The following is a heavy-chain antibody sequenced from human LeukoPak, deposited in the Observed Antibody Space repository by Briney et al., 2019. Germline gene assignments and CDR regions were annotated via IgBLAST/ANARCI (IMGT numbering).Heavy chain of an antibody. CDR3: ARESGSYWSFDY. CDR1: GFTFSIYS. D-gene: IGHD1-26*01. CDR2: ISSSSTAI. J-gene: IGHJ4*02. V-gene: IGHV3-48*01. Sequence: GGSLRLSCAASGFTFSIYSVKLVRQAPGKGLEWVSYISSSSTAIYYAYSVKGRFTISRDNAKTSLYLQMNSLRAEDTAVYYCARESGSYWSFDYWGQGTLVTVSS.